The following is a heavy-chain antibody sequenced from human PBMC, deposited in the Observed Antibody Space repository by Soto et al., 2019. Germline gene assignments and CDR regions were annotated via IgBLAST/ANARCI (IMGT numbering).Heavy chain of an antibody. D-gene: IGHD3-3*01. J-gene: IGHJ5*02. V-gene: IGHV4-59*01. CDR1: GGSISSYY. CDR2: IYYSGST. Sequence: PSETLSLTCTVSGGSISSYYWSWIRQPPGKGLEWIGYIYYSGSTNYNPSLKSGVTISVDTSKNQFSLKLSSVTAADTAVYYCARGHYDFWSGYYTPGGNWFDPWGQGTLVTVSS. CDR3: ARGHYDFWSGYYTPGGNWFDP.